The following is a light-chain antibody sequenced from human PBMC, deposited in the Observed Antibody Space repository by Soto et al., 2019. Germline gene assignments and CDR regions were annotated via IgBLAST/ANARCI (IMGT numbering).Light chain of an antibody. CDR3: QQYNDWLWT. J-gene: IGKJ1*01. CDR2: GAS. V-gene: IGKV3-15*01. Sequence: EIVMTQSPATLSVSPGERATLSCRASQSVTYNLAWYQQKPGQAPRLLIYGASTRPTGIPARFSGRGSGTEFTLTITSLQSEDFAVYYCQQYNDWLWTFGQGTKVEIK. CDR1: QSVTYN.